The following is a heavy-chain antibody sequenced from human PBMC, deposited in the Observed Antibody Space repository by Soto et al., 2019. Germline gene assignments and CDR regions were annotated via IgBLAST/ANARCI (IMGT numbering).Heavy chain of an antibody. D-gene: IGHD3-10*01. CDR3: ARDRPLWFGELLLPYHYYGMDV. CDR2: IYYSGST. J-gene: IGHJ6*02. Sequence: SETLSLTCTVSGGSISSGGYYWSWIRQHPGKGLEWIGYIYYSGSTYYNPSLKSRVTISVDTSKNQFSLKLSSVTAADTAVYYCARDRPLWFGELLLPYHYYGMDVWGQGTTVTVYS. V-gene: IGHV4-31*03. CDR1: GGSISSGGYY.